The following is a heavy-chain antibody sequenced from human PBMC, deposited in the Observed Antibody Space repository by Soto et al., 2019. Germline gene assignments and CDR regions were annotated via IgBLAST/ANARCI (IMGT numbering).Heavy chain of an antibody. CDR3: ARELGGRLSDY. Sequence: GGSLRLSRVASGFTFSSYSMNWVRQAPGKGLEWVSSISSSSSYIYYADSVKGRFTISRDNAKNSLYLQMNSLRAEDTAVYYCARELGGRLSDYWGQGTLVTVSS. D-gene: IGHD2-15*01. CDR2: ISSSSSYI. CDR1: GFTFSSYS. J-gene: IGHJ4*02. V-gene: IGHV3-21*01.